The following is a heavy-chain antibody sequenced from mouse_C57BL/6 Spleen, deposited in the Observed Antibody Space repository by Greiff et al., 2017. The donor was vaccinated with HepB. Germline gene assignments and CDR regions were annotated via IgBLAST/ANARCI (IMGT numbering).Heavy chain of an antibody. CDR3: ARYIEGWYFDV. Sequence: EASGFTFTASYMSWVRKPPGKAFEWLVFIRNKANGYTPEYSASVKARFTISRDNSQSILYLQRNVLRAEDSATYYCARYIEGWYFDVWGTGTTVTVSS. CDR1: GFTFTASY. V-gene: IGHV7-3*01. J-gene: IGHJ1*03. CDR2: IRNKANGYTP.